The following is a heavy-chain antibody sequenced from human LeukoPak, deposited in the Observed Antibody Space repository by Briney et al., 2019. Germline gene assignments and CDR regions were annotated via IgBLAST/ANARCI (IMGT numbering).Heavy chain of an antibody. CDR1: GFPFSSYW. Sequence: PGGSLRLSCAASGFPFSSYWMHWVCQVPGKGLLWVSRINSDGSATIYADSVRGRFTISRDNAKNTLYLQMSGLRVGDTAVYHCASDSPYYGMDVWGQGTTVTVSS. J-gene: IGHJ6*02. CDR3: ASDSPYYGMDV. V-gene: IGHV3-74*01. CDR2: INSDGSAT.